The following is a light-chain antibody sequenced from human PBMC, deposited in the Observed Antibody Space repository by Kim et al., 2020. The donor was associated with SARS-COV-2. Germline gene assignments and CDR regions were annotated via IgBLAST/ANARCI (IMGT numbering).Light chain of an antibody. CDR3: QAWDSSTGL. CDR2: QDS. J-gene: IGLJ3*02. V-gene: IGLV3-1*01. CDR1: KLGDKY. Sequence: SYELTQPPSVSVSPGQTASITCSGDKLGDKYACWYQQRPGQSPVLVIYQDSKRPSGIPERFSGPNSGNTATLTISGTQAMDEADYYCQAWDSSTGLFVGG.